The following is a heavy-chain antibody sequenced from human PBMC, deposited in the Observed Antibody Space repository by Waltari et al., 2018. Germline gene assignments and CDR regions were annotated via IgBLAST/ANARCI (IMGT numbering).Heavy chain of an antibody. D-gene: IGHD3-16*01. CDR2: IIPMLGQT. CDR3: ASGHSYISKSRHYGPFDL. J-gene: IGHJ5*02. V-gene: IGHV1-69*02. Sequence: QVHLLQSGPEVRKPGSSVKVSCQASGGTFNNHVFNWVRQAPGQGLEWRGRIIPMLGQTTYAQRFQGRVTMTADKSTKTTYMGRASLRSEDTALYYCASGHSYISKSRHYGPFDLWGQGTLITVSS. CDR1: GGTFNNHV.